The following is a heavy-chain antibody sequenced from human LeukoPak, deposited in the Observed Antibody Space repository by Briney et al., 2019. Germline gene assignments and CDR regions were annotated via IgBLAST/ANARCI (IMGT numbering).Heavy chain of an antibody. D-gene: IGHD3-10*01. V-gene: IGHV3-30*04. CDR3: AKDARAYGSGPLDY. J-gene: IGHJ4*02. Sequence: GRSLRLSCAASGFTFSSYAMHWVRQAPGKGLEWVAVISYDGSNKYYAASVKGRFTISIDNSKNTLYLQMNSLRAEDTAVYYCAKDARAYGSGPLDYWGQGTLVTVSS. CDR1: GFTFSSYA. CDR2: ISYDGSNK.